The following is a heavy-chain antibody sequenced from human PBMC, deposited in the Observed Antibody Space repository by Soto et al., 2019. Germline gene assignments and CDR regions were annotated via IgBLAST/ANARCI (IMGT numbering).Heavy chain of an antibody. J-gene: IGHJ5*02. V-gene: IGHV3-23*01. CDR2: ISGSGGST. D-gene: IGHD6-19*01. CDR1: GFTFRSYA. Sequence: PGGSLRLSCSASGFTFRSYAMSWVRQAPGKGLEWVSAISGSGGSTYYADSVKGRFTISRDNSKNTLYLQMNSLRAEDTAVYYCVKEGHSSGWYSSVWFDPWGQGTLVTVSS. CDR3: VKEGHSSGWYSSVWFDP.